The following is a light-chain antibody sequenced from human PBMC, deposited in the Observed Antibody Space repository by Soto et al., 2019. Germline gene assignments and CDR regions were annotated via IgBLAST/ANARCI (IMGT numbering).Light chain of an antibody. J-gene: IGLJ7*01. CDR1: SSNIGSNI. V-gene: IGLV1-44*01. CDR3: ATWDDSLHGVV. Sequence: QSVLTQPPSASGTPGQRVTISCSGSSSNIGSNIVNWYQQVPGTAPKLLIFSNHQRLSGVPDRFSGSKSGTSASLAISGLQSEDEADYYCATWDDSLHGVVFGGGTQLTVL. CDR2: SNH.